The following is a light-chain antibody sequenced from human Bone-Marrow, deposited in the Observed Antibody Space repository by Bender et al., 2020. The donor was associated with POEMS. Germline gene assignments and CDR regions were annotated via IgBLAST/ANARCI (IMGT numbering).Light chain of an antibody. V-gene: IGLV2-14*02. J-gene: IGLJ3*02. CDR3: VAWDASLNGWV. CDR2: DVA. Sequence: QSALTQPASVSGSPGQSITISCTGSSNDLGSYHLVSWYQHHPGKAAKLMIYDVANRPSGVSDRFSGSKSGNTASLTISGLQSDDEAIYFCVAWDASLNGWVFGGGTKLTVL. CDR1: SNDLGSYHL.